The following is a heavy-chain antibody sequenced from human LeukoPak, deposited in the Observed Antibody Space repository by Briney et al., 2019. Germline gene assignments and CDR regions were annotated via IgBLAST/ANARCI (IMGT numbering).Heavy chain of an antibody. V-gene: IGHV3-74*01. D-gene: IGHD1-26*01. J-gene: IGHJ4*02. CDR1: GFTFSTYW. CDR3: ARASSGSHGDY. Sequence: GGSLRLSCAASGFTFSTYWMHWVRQAPGKGLVWVSRINTDGSSTNYADSVKGRFTISRDNAKNMLYLQMNSLRAEDTAVYYCARASSGSHGDYWGQGTLVTVSS. CDR2: INTDGSST.